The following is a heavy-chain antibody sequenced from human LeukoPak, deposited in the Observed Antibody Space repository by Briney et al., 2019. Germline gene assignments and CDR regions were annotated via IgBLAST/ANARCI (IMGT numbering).Heavy chain of an antibody. CDR1: GFTFNSYA. CDR2: ISYDGSNK. CDR3: ARRGFDY. Sequence: GGSLRLSCAASGFTFNSYAMHWVRQAPGKGLEWVTVISYDGSNKYYADSVRGRFTISRDNSKNTLYLQMNSLRAEDTAVYYCARRGFDYWGQGTLVTVSS. V-gene: IGHV3-30-3*01. J-gene: IGHJ4*02.